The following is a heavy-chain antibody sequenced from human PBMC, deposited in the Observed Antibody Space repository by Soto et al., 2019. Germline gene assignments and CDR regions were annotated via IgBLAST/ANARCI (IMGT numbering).Heavy chain of an antibody. CDR2: INHTGGT. D-gene: IGHD6-13*01. CDR1: GGSFSDYY. J-gene: IGHJ4*02. Sequence: SETLSLTCAVYGGSFSDYYCGWVRQPPGKGLEWIGEINHTGGTHYYPSLKSRLTISVDTSKNQFSLQLTSVTAEDTAVYYCATSYGNAWYTYWGQGTQVTVSS. CDR3: ATSYGNAWYTY. V-gene: IGHV4-34*01.